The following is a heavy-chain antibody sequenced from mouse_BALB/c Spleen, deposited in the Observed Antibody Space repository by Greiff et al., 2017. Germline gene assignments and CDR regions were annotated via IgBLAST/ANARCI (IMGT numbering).Heavy chain of an antibody. J-gene: IGHJ4*01. D-gene: IGHD2-3*01. CDR2: ISYSGST. V-gene: IGHV3-2*02. Sequence: EVHLVESGPGLVKPSQSLSLTCTVTGYSITSDYAWNWIRQFPGNKLEWMGYISYSGSTSYNPSLKSRISITRDTSKNQFFLQLNSVTTEDTATYYCARSGYDGYYYGNAMDYWGQGTSVTVSS. CDR3: ARSGYDGYYYGNAMDY. CDR1: GYSITSDYA.